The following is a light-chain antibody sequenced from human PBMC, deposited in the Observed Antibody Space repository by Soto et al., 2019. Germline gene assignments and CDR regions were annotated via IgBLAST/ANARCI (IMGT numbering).Light chain of an antibody. CDR2: WAS. CDR3: QQYYTIPPT. J-gene: IGKJ3*01. V-gene: IGKV4-1*01. CDR1: QSVLYTSNNKNY. Sequence: DIVMTQSPDSLAVSLAERATITCRSSQSVLYTSNNKNYLAWYQQKAGQPPKLLIYWASTRESGVPDRFSGSGSGTDFTLTISSLQAEDVAVYYCQQYYTIPPTFGPGTKVDIK.